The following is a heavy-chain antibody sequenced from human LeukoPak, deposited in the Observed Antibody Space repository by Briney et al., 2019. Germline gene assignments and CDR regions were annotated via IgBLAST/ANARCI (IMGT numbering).Heavy chain of an antibody. Sequence: PGGSLRLSCAVSGITFSNYYMSWIRQAPGKRPEWLSYISSSGDTIYYADSVKGQVRFTISRDNAKHSLYLNIKTVRDEDTAMYFCARHQPTRNDGWPLFEYLGGGTLVTVSS. CDR1: GITFSNYY. V-gene: IGHV3-11*01. CDR3: ARHQPTRNDGWPLFEY. J-gene: IGHJ4*02. CDR2: ISSSGDTI. D-gene: IGHD1-1*01.